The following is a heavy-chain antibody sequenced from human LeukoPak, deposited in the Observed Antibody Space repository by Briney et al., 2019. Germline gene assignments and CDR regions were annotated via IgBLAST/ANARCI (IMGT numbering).Heavy chain of an antibody. CDR3: ARQDEIPQLRFLEWLTPNAFDI. D-gene: IGHD3-3*01. J-gene: IGHJ3*02. V-gene: IGHV4-39*07. Sequence: SETLSLTCTVSGGSISSSSYYWGWIRQPPGKGLEWIGSIYYSGSTYYNPSLKSRVTISVDTSKNQFSLKLSSVTAADTAVYYCARQDEIPQLRFLEWLTPNAFDIWGQGSMVTVSS. CDR1: GGSISSSSYY. CDR2: IYYSGST.